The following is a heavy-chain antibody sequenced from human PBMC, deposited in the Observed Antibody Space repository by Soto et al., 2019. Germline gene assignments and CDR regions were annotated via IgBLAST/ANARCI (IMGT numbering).Heavy chain of an antibody. J-gene: IGHJ4*01. D-gene: IGHD2-15*01. V-gene: IGHV1-46*01. CDR3: ARDLGSQYCSGGSCLSENDY. CDR2: INPSGGST. CDR1: GYTFTSYY. Sequence: ASVKVSCKASGYTFTSYYMHWVRQAPGQGLEWMGIINPSGGSTSYAQKFQGRVTMTRDTSTSTVYMELCSLISEDTAVYYCARDLGSQYCSGGSCLSENDYWG.